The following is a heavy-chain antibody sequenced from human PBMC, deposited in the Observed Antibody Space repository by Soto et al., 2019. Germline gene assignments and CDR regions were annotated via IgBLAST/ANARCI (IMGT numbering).Heavy chain of an antibody. CDR3: ASSRNYYYYGMDV. D-gene: IGHD2-2*01. V-gene: IGHV1-69*13. J-gene: IGHJ6*02. CDR2: IIPIFGTA. Sequence: SVKVSCKASGGTFSSYAISWVRQAPGQGLEWMGGIIPIFGTANYAQKFQGRVTITADESTSTAYMELSSLRSEDTAVYYCASSRNYYYYGMDVWGQGTTVTVSS. CDR1: GGTFSSYA.